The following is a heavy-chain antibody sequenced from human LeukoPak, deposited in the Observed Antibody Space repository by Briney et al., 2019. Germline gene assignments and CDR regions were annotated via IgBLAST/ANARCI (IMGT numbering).Heavy chain of an antibody. CDR2: INHSGST. V-gene: IGHV4-34*01. CDR3: ARVEGGIAAAGIIDY. D-gene: IGHD6-13*01. CDR1: GGSFSGYY. J-gene: IGHJ4*02. Sequence: SETLSLTCAVYGGSFSGYYWSWIRQPPGKGLGWIGEINHSGSTNYNPSLKSRVTISVDTSKNQFSLKLSSVTAADTAVYYCARVEGGIAAAGIIDYWGQGTLVTVSS.